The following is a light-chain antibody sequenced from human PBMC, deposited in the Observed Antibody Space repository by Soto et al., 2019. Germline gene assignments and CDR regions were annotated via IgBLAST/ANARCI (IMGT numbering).Light chain of an antibody. J-gene: IGKJ3*01. V-gene: IGKV3-20*01. CDR1: QSVSSNY. CDR3: QHYGSSPPEFT. Sequence: EIVLTQSPGTLSLSPGERATLSCRASQSVSSNYLAWYQQRPGQAPRLLIFGASYRATGIPDRFSGSGSGTDFTLTISRLEPEEFAGYYCQHYGSSPPEFTFGPGTIVDN. CDR2: GAS.